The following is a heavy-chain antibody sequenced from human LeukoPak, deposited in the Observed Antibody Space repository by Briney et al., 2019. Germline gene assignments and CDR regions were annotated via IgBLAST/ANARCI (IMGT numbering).Heavy chain of an antibody. V-gene: IGHV3-23*01. Sequence: GGSLRLSCAASGFTFSSYAMSWVRQAPGKGLEWVSAISGSGGSTYYADSEKGRFTISRDNAKSSLFLQLNSLTEGDTAVYYCARAMRIAVAGTDYWGQGTLVTVSS. J-gene: IGHJ4*02. CDR2: ISGSGGST. CDR1: GFTFSSYA. CDR3: ARAMRIAVAGTDY. D-gene: IGHD6-19*01.